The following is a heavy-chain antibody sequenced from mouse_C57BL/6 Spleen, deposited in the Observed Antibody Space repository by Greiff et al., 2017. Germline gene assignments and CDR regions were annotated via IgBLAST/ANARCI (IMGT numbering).Heavy chain of an antibody. CDR3: ARDYGSSYGNFDV. V-gene: IGHV1-76*01. J-gene: IGHJ1*03. CDR2: IYPGSGNT. Sequence: QVQLQQSGAELVRPGASVKLSCKASGYTFTDYYINWVKQRPGQGLEWIARIYPGSGNTYYNEKFKGKATLTAEKSSSTAYMQLSSLTSEDSAVYFCARDYGSSYGNFDVWGTGTTVTVSS. D-gene: IGHD1-1*01. CDR1: GYTFTDYY.